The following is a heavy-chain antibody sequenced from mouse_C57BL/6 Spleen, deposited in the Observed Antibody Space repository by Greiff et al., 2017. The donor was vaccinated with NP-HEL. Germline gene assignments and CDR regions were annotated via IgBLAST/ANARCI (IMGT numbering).Heavy chain of an antibody. D-gene: IGHD1-1*01. V-gene: IGHV1-15*01. Sequence: QVQLQQSGAELVRPGASVTLSCKASGYTFTDYEMHWVKQTPVHGLEWIGAIDPETGGTAYNQKFKGKAILTADKSSSTAYMELRSLTSEDSAFYYWTRGVVAYYYAMDYWGQGTSVTVSS. CDR3: TRGVVAYYYAMDY. CDR1: GYTFTDYE. CDR2: IDPETGGT. J-gene: IGHJ4*01.